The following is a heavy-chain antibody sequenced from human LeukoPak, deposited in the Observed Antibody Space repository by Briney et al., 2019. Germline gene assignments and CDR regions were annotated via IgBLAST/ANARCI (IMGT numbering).Heavy chain of an antibody. CDR3: ARDYGGSSPFDY. D-gene: IGHD4-23*01. V-gene: IGHV3-48*04. CDR1: GFSFSSYS. CDR2: ISSSGSTI. J-gene: IGHJ4*02. Sequence: GGSLRLSCAASGFSFSSYSMNWVRQSPGKGLEWVSYISSSGSTIYYADSVKGRFTISRDNAKNSLYLQMNSLRAEDTAVYYCARDYGGSSPFDYWGQGTLVTVSS.